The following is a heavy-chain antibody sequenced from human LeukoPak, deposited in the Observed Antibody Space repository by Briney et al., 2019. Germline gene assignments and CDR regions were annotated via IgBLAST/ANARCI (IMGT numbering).Heavy chain of an antibody. V-gene: IGHV3-23*01. J-gene: IGHJ4*02. D-gene: IGHD2-21*02. Sequence: GGSLRLSCAASGFTFSSYAMSWVRQAPGKGLEWVSAISGSGGSTYYADSVKGRFTISSDNSKNTLYLQMNSLRAEDTAVYYCAKVPIVVVTAIFDYWGQGTLVTVSS. CDR1: GFTFSSYA. CDR3: AKVPIVVVTAIFDY. CDR2: ISGSGGST.